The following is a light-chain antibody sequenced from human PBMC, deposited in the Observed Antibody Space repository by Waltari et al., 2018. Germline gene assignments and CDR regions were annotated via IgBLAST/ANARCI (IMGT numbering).Light chain of an antibody. J-gene: IGKJ2*01. Sequence: EIVLTQSPGTLSLSPGERATLSCWASQSVSNNYLAWYQQKPGQAPRLLIFGASNRATGISDRFSGSGSGTDFTLTISRLEPEDFAVYSCQQYGRSPPTFGQGTKLEIK. CDR3: QQYGRSPPT. CDR2: GAS. CDR1: QSVSNNY. V-gene: IGKV3-20*01.